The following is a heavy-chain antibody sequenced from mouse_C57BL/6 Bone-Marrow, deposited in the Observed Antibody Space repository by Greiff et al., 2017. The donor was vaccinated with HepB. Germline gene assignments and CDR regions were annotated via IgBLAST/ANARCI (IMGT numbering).Heavy chain of an antibody. CDR2: ISSGSSTI. CDR3: ARSAVVSPYAMDY. J-gene: IGHJ4*01. CDR1: GFTFSDYG. D-gene: IGHD1-1*01. V-gene: IGHV5-17*01. Sequence: EVKLLESGGGLVKPGGSLKLSCAASGFTFSDYGMHWVRQAPEKGLEWVAYISSGSSTIYYSDTVKGRFTISRDNANNTPFLQMTSLRSEDTAMYYYARSAVVSPYAMDYWGQGTSVTVSS.